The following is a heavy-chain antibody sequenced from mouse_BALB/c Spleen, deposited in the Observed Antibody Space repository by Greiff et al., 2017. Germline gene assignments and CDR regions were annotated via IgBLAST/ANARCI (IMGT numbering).Heavy chain of an antibody. Sequence: VQLQQSGAELAKPGASVKMSCKASGYTFTSYWMHWVKQRPGQGLEWIGYINPSTGYTEYNQKFKDKATLTADKSSSTAYMQLSSLTSEDSAVYYCARSAYFDVWGAGTTVTVSS. CDR3: ARSAYFDV. V-gene: IGHV1-7*01. J-gene: IGHJ1*01. CDR1: GYTFTSYW. CDR2: INPSTGYT.